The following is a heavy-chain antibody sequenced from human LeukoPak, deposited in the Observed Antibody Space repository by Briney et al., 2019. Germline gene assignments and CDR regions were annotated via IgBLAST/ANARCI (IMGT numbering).Heavy chain of an antibody. D-gene: IGHD2-15*01. Sequence: SETLSLTCAVYGGSFSGYYWSWIRQPPGKGLEWIGEINHSGSTNYNPSLKSRVTISVDTSKNQFSLKLSSVTAADTAVYYYASVPLLGYCSGGSCYEDYWGQGTLVTVSS. J-gene: IGHJ4*02. V-gene: IGHV4-34*01. CDR2: INHSGST. CDR3: ASVPLLGYCSGGSCYEDY. CDR1: GGSFSGYY.